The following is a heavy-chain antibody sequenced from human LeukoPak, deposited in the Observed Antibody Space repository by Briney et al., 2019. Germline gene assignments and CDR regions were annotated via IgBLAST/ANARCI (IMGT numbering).Heavy chain of an antibody. Sequence: PGGSLRLSCAASGFTVSSNYMNWVRQAPGKGLEWVSALFWAGRTYYADSVKGRFTISRDNSKNTLYLQMNSLRAEDTAVYYCAKESLFGELLYGPDAFDIWGQGTMVTVSS. D-gene: IGHD3-10*01. CDR2: LFWAGRT. CDR3: AKESLFGELLYGPDAFDI. CDR1: GFTVSSNY. V-gene: IGHV3-53*01. J-gene: IGHJ3*02.